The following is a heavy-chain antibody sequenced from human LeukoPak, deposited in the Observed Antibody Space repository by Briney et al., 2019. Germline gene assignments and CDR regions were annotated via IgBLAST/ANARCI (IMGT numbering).Heavy chain of an antibody. V-gene: IGHV4-59*01. CDR3: ARSFHTYYYGSGFYGMDV. CDR1: GGSISSYY. CDR2: IYYSGST. D-gene: IGHD3-10*01. J-gene: IGHJ6*02. Sequence: PSETLSLTCTVSGGSISSYYWSWIRQPPGKGLEWIGYIYYSGSTNYNPSLKSRVTISVDTSKNQFSLKLSPVTAADTAVYYCARSFHTYYYGSGFYGMDVWGQGTTVTVSS.